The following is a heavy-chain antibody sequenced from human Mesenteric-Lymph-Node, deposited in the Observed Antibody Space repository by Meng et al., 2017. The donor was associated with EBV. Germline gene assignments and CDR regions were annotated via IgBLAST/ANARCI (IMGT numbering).Heavy chain of an antibody. V-gene: IGHV4-34*01. J-gene: IGHJ4*02. CDR3: ARPWLGRFDY. CDR2: INHSGST. CDR1: GGSFSGYY. Sequence: QVQLQQWGVGLLKSSATLSLTRAVYGGSFSGYYWSWIRQHPGKGLEWIGEINHSGSTNYNPSLKSRVTISVDTSKNQFSLKLSSVTAADTAVYYCARPWLGRFDYWGQGTLVTVSS. D-gene: IGHD6-19*01.